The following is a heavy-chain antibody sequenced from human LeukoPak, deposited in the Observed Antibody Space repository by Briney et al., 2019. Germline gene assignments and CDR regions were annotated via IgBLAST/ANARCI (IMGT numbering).Heavy chain of an antibody. CDR1: GASVNSGAFF. V-gene: IGHV4-61*02. D-gene: IGHD3-10*01. CDR3: VRESGITKDAFDL. J-gene: IGHJ3*01. Sequence: SQTLSLTCTVSGASVNSGAFFWTWIRQSAGKGLEWMGRIYTTGSTNYNPALKSRVTIRLDTSKNQVFLSLTHVTVADTALYYCVRESGITKDAFDLWGQGTMVTVSS. CDR2: IYTTGST.